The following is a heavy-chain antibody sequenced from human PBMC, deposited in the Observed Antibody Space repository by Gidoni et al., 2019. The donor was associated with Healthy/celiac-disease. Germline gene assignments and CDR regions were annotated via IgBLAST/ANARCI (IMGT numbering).Heavy chain of an antibody. CDR3: ARGLPFDY. Sequence: QVQLVQSGAEVTKPGSSVKVSCKASGGTFSSYTISWVRQAPGQGREWMGRIIPILGIANYAQKFQGRVTITADKSTSTAYMELSSLRAEDTAVYYCARGLPFDYWGQGTLVTVSS. CDR1: GGTFSSYT. CDR2: IIPILGIA. J-gene: IGHJ4*02. D-gene: IGHD5-12*01. V-gene: IGHV1-69*02.